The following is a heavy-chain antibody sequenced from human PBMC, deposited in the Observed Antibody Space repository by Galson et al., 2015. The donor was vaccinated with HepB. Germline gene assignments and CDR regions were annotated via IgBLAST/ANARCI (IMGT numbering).Heavy chain of an antibody. J-gene: IGHJ4*02. CDR3: ARQKGTKIPFDY. D-gene: IGHD2-8*01. V-gene: IGHV4-59*08. CDR2: FYYSGST. CDR1: VGSINSYY. Sequence: ETLSLTCTVSVGSINSYYWSWIRQPPGKGLEWIGYFYYSGSTNYNPSLKSRVTISVDTSKNQFSLNLSSVTAADTAVYYCARQKGTKIPFDYWGQGALVTVSS.